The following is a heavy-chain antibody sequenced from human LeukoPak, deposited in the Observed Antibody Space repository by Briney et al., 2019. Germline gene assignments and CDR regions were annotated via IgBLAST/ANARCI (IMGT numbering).Heavy chain of an antibody. CDR3: ARDGITGRYFDL. V-gene: IGHV4-31*03. CDR2: IYYSGST. D-gene: IGHD3-16*01. Sequence: SQTLSLTCTVSGGSISSGGYYWSWIRQHPGKGLEWIGYIYYSGSTYYNPSLKSRVSISVDTSKNQFSLKLSSVTAADTAVYYCARDGITGRYFDLWGRGTLVTVSS. CDR1: GGSISSGGYY. J-gene: IGHJ2*01.